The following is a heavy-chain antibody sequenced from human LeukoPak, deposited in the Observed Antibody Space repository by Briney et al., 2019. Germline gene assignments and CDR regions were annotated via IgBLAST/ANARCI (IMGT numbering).Heavy chain of an antibody. D-gene: IGHD5-24*01. CDR3: AREGVWDSYNNNWFDP. CDR1: GYTFTSYG. V-gene: IGHV1-18*01. Sequence: ASVKVSCKASGYTFTSYGISWVRQAPGQGLEWMGWISAYNGNTNYAQKIQGRVTMTRDTSTSTVYMELSSLRSEDTAVYYCAREGVWDSYNNNWFDPWGQGTLVTVSS. J-gene: IGHJ5*02. CDR2: ISAYNGNT.